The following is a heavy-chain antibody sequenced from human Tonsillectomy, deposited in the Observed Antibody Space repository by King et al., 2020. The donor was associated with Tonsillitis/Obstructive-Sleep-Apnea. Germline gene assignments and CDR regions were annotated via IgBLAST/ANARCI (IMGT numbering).Heavy chain of an antibody. Sequence: VQLVESGGGVVQPGRSLRLSCSASGFTFNNYGVHWVRQAPGKGLEGVAVISYDGNVDYYADFVKGRFTISRDKPKNTLYLQMINLRVEDTAVYYCAKEGSNLKFAYDYWGRGTLVTVSS. J-gene: IGHJ4*02. CDR2: ISYDGNVD. CDR1: GFTFNNYG. V-gene: IGHV3-30*18. CDR3: AKEGSNLKFAYDY. D-gene: IGHD3-3*01.